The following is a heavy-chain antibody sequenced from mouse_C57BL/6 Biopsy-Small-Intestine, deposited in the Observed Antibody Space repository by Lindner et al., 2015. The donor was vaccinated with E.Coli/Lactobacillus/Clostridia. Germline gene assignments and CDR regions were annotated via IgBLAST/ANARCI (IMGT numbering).Heavy chain of an antibody. V-gene: IGHV1-66*01. CDR1: GYSSTSYY. CDR3: ARGDYDWFAY. Sequence: VQLQESGPELVKPGASVKISCKASGYSSTSYYIHWVKQRPGQGLEWIGWIYPGSGNTKYNENFKGKATLTADTSSSTAYMQLNSLTSEDSAVYYCARGDYDWFAYWGQGTLVTVSA. J-gene: IGHJ3*01. D-gene: IGHD2-4*01. CDR2: IYPGSGNT.